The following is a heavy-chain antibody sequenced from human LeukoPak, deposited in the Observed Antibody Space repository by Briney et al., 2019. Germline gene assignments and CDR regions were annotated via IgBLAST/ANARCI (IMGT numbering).Heavy chain of an antibody. CDR2: INTNTGNP. D-gene: IGHD6-19*01. Sequence: GASVKVSCKASGYTFTSYAMNWVRQAPGQGLEWMGWINTNTGNPTYAQGFTGRFVFSLDTSVNTAYLQISGLKAEDTAVYYCARTSTHSSGWFRVPPLFDYWGQGTLVTVSS. CDR3: ARTSTHSSGWFRVPPLFDY. CDR1: GYTFTSYA. J-gene: IGHJ4*02. V-gene: IGHV7-4-1*02.